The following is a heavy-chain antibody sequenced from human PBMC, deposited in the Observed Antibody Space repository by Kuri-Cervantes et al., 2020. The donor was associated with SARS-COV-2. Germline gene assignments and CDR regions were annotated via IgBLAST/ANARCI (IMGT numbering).Heavy chain of an antibody. CDR2: IYYSGST. D-gene: IGHD4-23*01. Sequence: SETLSLTCTVSGGSISSHYWSWIRQPPGKGQEWIGYIYYSGSTNYNPSPKSRVTISVDTSKNQFSLKLSSVTAADTAVYYCARDLGGSNYGGGDYWGQGTLVTVSS. CDR1: GGSISSHY. CDR3: ARDLGGSNYGGGDY. J-gene: IGHJ4*02. V-gene: IGHV4-59*11.